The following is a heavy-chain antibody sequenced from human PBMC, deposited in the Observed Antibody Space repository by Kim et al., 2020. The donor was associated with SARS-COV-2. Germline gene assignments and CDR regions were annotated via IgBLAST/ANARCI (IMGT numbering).Heavy chain of an antibody. D-gene: IGHD6-19*01. J-gene: IGHJ4*02. Sequence: SETLSLTCAVYGGSFSGYYWSWIRQPPGKGLEWIGEINHSGSTNYNPSLKSRVTISVDTSKNQFSLKLSSVTAADTAVYYCARDAAVAGIDYWGQGTLVT. CDR2: INHSGST. V-gene: IGHV4-34*01. CDR3: ARDAAVAGIDY. CDR1: GGSFSGYY.